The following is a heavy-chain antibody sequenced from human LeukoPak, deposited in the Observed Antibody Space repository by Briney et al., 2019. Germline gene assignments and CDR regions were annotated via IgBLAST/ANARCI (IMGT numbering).Heavy chain of an antibody. V-gene: IGHV1-2*02. CDR2: INPNSGGT. CDR3: ARDTKKRTFFVLGCPTCYVFDI. D-gene: IGHD3-3*01. CDR1: GYTFAGYY. J-gene: IGHJ3*02. Sequence: GASVKVSCKASGYTFAGYYMHWARQVPGQGLEWMGWINPNSGGTSYAQKFQDRVTMTRDTSISTAYMDLSRLRSDDTAVYYCARDTKKRTFFVLGCPTCYVFDIWGQGTMVAVSS.